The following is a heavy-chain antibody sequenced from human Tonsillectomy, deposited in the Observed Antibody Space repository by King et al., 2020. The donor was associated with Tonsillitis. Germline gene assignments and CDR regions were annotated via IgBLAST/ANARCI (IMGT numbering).Heavy chain of an antibody. CDR1: GYTFANYD. D-gene: IGHD3-3*01. Sequence: QLVQSGAEVKRPGASVKVSCKASGYTFANYDISWMRQAPGQGLEWMGWINPRSADTAYAQKFQGRVTMTRNPSTNTTYMELSSLRSDDTAVYYCARSFTSDFWGGSNFWGQGTLVFVS. CDR3: ARSFTSDFWGGSNF. J-gene: IGHJ4*02. V-gene: IGHV1-8*01. CDR2: INPRSADT.